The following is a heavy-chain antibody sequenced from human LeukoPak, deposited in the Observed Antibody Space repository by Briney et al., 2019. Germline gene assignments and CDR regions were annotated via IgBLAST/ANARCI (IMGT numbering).Heavy chain of an antibody. J-gene: IGHJ3*02. V-gene: IGHV4-34*01. D-gene: IGHD5-18*01. CDR1: GGSFSGYY. CDR3: ARDVDTPMVDAFDI. CDR2: INHSGST. Sequence: SETLSLTCAVYGGSFSGYYWSWIRQPPGKGLEWIGEINHSGSTNYNPSLKGRVTISVDTSKNQFSLKMSSVTAADTAVYYCARDVDTPMVDAFDIWGQGTMVTVSS.